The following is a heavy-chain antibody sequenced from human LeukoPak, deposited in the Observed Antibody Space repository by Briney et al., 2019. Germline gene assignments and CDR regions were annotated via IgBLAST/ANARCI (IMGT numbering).Heavy chain of an antibody. Sequence: SETLSLTCTVSGGSIFAYYWNWIRQPPGKGLEWIGYIYSNGITTYNPSIRSRGTISIATSKNQFSLRLRSVTAADTAIYYCARRAYYDSSGYNPASGYFDLWGRGTLVTVSS. CDR3: ARRAYYDSSGYNPASGYFDL. CDR1: GGSIFAYY. CDR2: IYSNGIT. J-gene: IGHJ2*01. D-gene: IGHD3-22*01. V-gene: IGHV4-4*08.